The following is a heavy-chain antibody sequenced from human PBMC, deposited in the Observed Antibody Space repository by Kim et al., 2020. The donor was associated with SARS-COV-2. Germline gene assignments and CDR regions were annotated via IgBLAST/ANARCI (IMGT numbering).Heavy chain of an antibody. D-gene: IGHD2-15*01. V-gene: IGHV3-49*02. J-gene: IGHJ5*02. Sequence: YAASVKGRFTISRDDSTSIAYLQMNSLKTEDTAVYYCTREVAATLGWFDPWGQGTLVTVSS. CDR3: TREVAATLGWFDP.